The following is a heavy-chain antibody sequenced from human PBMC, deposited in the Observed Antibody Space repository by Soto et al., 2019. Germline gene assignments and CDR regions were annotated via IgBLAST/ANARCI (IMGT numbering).Heavy chain of an antibody. V-gene: IGHV1-69*13. CDR3: ARPLRDRNYYYGMAV. J-gene: IGHJ6*02. CDR1: GGTFSKYA. D-gene: IGHD3-22*01. Sequence: SVKVSCKASGGTFSKYAFSWVRQAPGQGLEWLGGTIPMFGTPNYAQKFQGRVAISADESTATVYMELSSLRSEDTAVYFCARPLRDRNYYYGMAVWGQGTTVTVSS. CDR2: TIPMFGTP.